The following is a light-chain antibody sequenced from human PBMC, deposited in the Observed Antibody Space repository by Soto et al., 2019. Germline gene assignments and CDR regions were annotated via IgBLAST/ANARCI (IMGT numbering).Light chain of an antibody. J-gene: IGKJ4*01. CDR1: QSVVNN. CDR2: GTS. V-gene: IGKV3-15*01. Sequence: EIVMTQSPATLSVSPGERATLSCRASQSVVNNLAWYQQKPGQAPRLLIYGTSTRATGIPARFSGSGSGTDFTLTISRLEPEDFAVYYCQQYGSSLLTFGGGTKVDI. CDR3: QQYGSSLLT.